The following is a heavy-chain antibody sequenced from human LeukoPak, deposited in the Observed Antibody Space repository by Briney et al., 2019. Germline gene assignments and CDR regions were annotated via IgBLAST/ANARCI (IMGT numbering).Heavy chain of an antibody. CDR1: GGSISSSSYY. D-gene: IGHD6-13*01. CDR3: ASIIAAAGYWFDP. CDR2: IYYSGST. J-gene: IGHJ5*02. V-gene: IGHV4-39*07. Sequence: SETLSLTCTVSGGSISSSSYYWSWIRQPPGKGLEWIGSIYYSGSTYYNPSLKSRVTISVDTSKNQFSLKLSSVTAADTAVYYCASIIAAAGYWFDPWGQGTLVTVSS.